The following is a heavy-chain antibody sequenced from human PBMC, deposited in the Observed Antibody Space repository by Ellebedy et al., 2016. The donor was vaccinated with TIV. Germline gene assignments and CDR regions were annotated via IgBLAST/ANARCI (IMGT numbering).Heavy chain of an antibody. Sequence: AASVKVSCKASGYTFISHAIHWFRQAPGQRLEWMGWINVGNGNTKYSQKFQGRVTITRDTSASTAYMELGSLRSEDTAVYYCAKRTNRFYDYWGQGTLVTVSS. CDR2: INVGNGNT. V-gene: IGHV1-3*01. CDR1: GYTFISHA. D-gene: IGHD2/OR15-2a*01. J-gene: IGHJ4*02. CDR3: AKRTNRFYDY.